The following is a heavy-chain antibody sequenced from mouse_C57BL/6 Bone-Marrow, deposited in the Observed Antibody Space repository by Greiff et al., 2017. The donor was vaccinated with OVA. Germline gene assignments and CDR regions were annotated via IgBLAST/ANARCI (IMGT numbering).Heavy chain of an antibody. CDR1: GYTFTSYW. V-gene: IGHV1-52*01. CDR2: IDPSDSET. CDR3: ARSGYSFYYAMDY. D-gene: IGHD2-12*01. Sequence: QVQLQQPGAELVRPGSSVKLSCKASGYTFTSYWIHWVKQRPIQGLEWIGNIDPSDSETHYNQKFKDKATLTVDKSSSTAYMQLSSLTSEDSAVYYCARSGYSFYYAMDYWGQGTSVTVSS. J-gene: IGHJ4*01.